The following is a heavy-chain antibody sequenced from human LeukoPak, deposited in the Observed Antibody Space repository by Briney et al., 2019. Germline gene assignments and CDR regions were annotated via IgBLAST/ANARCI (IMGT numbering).Heavy chain of an antibody. CDR2: IKQDGSEK. Sequence: PGGSLRLSCAASDFTFRSYAMQWVRQAQGKGLEWVANIKQDGSEKHYVESVKGRFTISRDNAKNSLYLQMNSLRAEDTAVYYCARDGVAPGIYFDYWGQGTLVTVSS. CDR1: DFTFRSYA. CDR3: ARDGVAPGIYFDY. D-gene: IGHD2-2*01. J-gene: IGHJ4*02. V-gene: IGHV3-7*04.